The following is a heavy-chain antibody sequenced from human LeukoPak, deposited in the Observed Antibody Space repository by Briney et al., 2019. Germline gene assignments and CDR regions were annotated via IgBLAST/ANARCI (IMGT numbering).Heavy chain of an antibody. CDR3: LSYGSRSGGFDY. CDR2: ISYDGSNK. CDR1: GFTFSSYA. J-gene: IGHJ4*02. D-gene: IGHD3-10*01. Sequence: GGSLRLTCAASGFTFSSYAMHWVRQAPGKGLEWVAVISYDGSNKYYADSVKGRFTISRDNSKNTLYLQMNSLRAEDTAVYYCLSYGSRSGGFDYWGQGTLVTVSS. V-gene: IGHV3-30-3*01.